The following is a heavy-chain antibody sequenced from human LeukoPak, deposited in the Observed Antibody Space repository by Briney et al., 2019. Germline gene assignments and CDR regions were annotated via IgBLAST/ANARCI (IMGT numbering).Heavy chain of an antibody. CDR2: IYSDGDI. CDR3: ARALSVGGINCGPDY. J-gene: IGHJ4*02. CDR1: GFTVSDSY. D-gene: IGHD2-15*01. V-gene: IGHV3-53*01. Sequence: PGGSLRLSCAASGFTVSDSYMSWVRQAPGKGLEWGSVIYSDGDIYYADSVKGRFTISRDNFKNTLYLQMNSLRAEDTAVYYCARALSVGGINCGPDYWGQGTLVTVSS.